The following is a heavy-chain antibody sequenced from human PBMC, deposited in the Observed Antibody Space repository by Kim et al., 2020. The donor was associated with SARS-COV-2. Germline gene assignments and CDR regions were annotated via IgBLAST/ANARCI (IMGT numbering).Heavy chain of an antibody. J-gene: IGHJ6*02. CDR3: AREEGNGFGMDV. D-gene: IGHD2-8*01. Sequence: GGSLRLSGAASGFTFSDYYMSWIRQAPGKGLEWVSYISSSGSTIYYADSVKGRFTISRDNAKNSLNLRMNSLRGEDTAVYYCAREEGNGFGMDVWGQGTTVTVAS. CDR1: GFTFSDYY. CDR2: ISSSGSTI. V-gene: IGHV3-11*04.